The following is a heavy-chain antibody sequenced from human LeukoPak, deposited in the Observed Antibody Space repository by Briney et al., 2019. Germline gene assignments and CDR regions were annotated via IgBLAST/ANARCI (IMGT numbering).Heavy chain of an antibody. CDR3: ARDKLYYSFDY. J-gene: IGHJ4*02. V-gene: IGHV4-38-2*02. CDR2: IYHSGST. CDR1: GYSISSGYY. Sequence: SETLSLTCTVSGYSISSGYYWGWIRQPPGKGLEWIGSIYHSGSTYYNPSLKSRVTISVDTSKNQFSLKLSSVTAADTAVYYCARDKLYYSFDYWGLGTLVTVSS. D-gene: IGHD1-26*01.